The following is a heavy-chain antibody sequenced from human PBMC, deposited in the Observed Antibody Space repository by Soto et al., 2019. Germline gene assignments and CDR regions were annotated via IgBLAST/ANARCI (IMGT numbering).Heavy chain of an antibody. J-gene: IGHJ4*02. CDR1: GFTFSIYA. CDR3: ATTMRGSFTVAFDY. CDR2: ISHDGNNK. V-gene: IGHV3-30-3*01. Sequence: QVQLVESGGGVVQPERSLRLSCAASGFTFSIYAMHWVRQAPGKGLEWVAVISHDGNNKYYADSVKGRFTISRDNSKNTLYLQMNSLRAEDTAVYYCATTMRGSFTVAFDYWGQGTLVTVSS. D-gene: IGHD4-17*01.